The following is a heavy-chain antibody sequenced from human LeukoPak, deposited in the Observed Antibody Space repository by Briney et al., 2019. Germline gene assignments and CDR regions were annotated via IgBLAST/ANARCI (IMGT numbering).Heavy chain of an antibody. Sequence: GGSLRLSCAASGFTFSSYSMNWVRQAPGKGLEWVSSISSSSSYIYYADSVKGRFTISRDNAKNSLYLQMNSLRAEDTAVYYCAKDLRSGDYDFWSGYRDFDYWGQGTLVTVSS. CDR2: ISSSSSYI. J-gene: IGHJ4*02. CDR1: GFTFSSYS. CDR3: AKDLRSGDYDFWSGYRDFDY. D-gene: IGHD3-3*01. V-gene: IGHV3-21*04.